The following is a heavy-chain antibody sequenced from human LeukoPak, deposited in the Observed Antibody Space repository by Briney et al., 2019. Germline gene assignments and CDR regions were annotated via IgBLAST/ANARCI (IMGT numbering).Heavy chain of an antibody. CDR3: ARDSRPVVAATITGHYFDY. CDR2: ISSSSSYI. V-gene: IGHV3-21*01. Sequence: GGSLRLSCAASGFTFSSCSMNWVRQAPGKGLEWVSSISSSSSYIYYADSVKGRFTISRDNAKNSLYLQMNSLRAEDTAVYYCARDSRPVVAATITGHYFDYWGQGTLVTVSS. CDR1: GFTFSSCS. D-gene: IGHD2-15*01. J-gene: IGHJ4*02.